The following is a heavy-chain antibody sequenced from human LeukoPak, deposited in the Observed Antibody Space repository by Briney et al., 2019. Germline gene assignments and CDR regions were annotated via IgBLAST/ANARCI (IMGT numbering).Heavy chain of an antibody. CDR1: GGSLSSSSYY. CDR3: AIHVRLLEWLSSYYFDC. CDR2: IYYSGST. D-gene: IGHD3-3*01. V-gene: IGHV4-39*01. Sequence: SETLSLTCTVSGGSLSSSSYYWGWIRQPPGKGLEWIGSIYYSGSTYYNPSLKSRVTISVDTSKSQFSERLTSVTAADAAVYHGAIHVRLLEWLSSYYFDCWGQGTLVTVSS. J-gene: IGHJ4*02.